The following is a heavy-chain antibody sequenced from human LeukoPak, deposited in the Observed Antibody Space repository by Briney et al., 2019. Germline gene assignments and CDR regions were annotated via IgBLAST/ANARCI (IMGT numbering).Heavy chain of an antibody. CDR3: ARVVHESGYYLWNYFDF. CDR1: GYTFTSYG. J-gene: IGHJ4*02. CDR2: ISAYNGNT. D-gene: IGHD3-3*01. V-gene: IGHV1-18*01. Sequence: ASVKVSCKASGYTFTSYGISWVRQAPGQGLEWMGWISAYNGNTNYAQKLQGRVTMTTDTSTSTAYMELRSLRSDDTAVYYCARVVHESGYYLWNYFDFWGQGTLVTVSS.